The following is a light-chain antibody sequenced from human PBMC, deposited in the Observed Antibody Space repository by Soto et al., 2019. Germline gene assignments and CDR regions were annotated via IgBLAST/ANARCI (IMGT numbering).Light chain of an antibody. CDR2: GAS. J-gene: IGKJ5*01. CDR1: QSVSSSN. V-gene: IGKV3D-20*02. CDR3: QQRSNWPPIT. Sequence: EIVLTQSPGTLSLSPGDRATLYCRASQSVSSSNLAWYQQKRGQSPRLLIYGASSRATGIPDRFSGSGSGTDFTLTISSLQPEDAALYYCQQRSNWPPITFGQGTRLEI.